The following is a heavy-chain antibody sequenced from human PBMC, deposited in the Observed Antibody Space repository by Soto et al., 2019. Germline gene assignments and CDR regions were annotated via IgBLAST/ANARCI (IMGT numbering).Heavy chain of an antibody. CDR2: ISAYNGNT. D-gene: IGHD1-26*01. V-gene: IGHV1-18*01. CDR1: GYTFTSYG. Sequence: QVQLVQSEIEVKKPGASVKVSCKASGYTFTSYGITWVRQAPGQGLEWMGWISAYNGNTGYAPKFQGRVTMTTDTSTRTAYMELRSLRSDDTAVYYCAREQVGACVYWGQGTLVTVSS. J-gene: IGHJ4*02. CDR3: AREQVGACVY.